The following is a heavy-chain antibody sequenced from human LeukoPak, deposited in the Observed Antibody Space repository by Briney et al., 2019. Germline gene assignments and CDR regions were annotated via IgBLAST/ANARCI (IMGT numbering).Heavy chain of an antibody. Sequence: ASVKVSCKASGYTFTSYGISWVRQAPGEGLEWMGWISAYNGNTNYAQKLQGRLTMTTDTSTSTAYMELRSLRSDDTAVCYCARAKGYCVVGSGYGSNPWGQEPWSPSPQ. CDR2: ISAYNGNT. CDR1: GYTFTSYG. V-gene: IGHV1-18*01. D-gene: IGHD2-15*01. CDR3: ARAKGYCVVGSGYGSNP. J-gene: IGHJ5*02.